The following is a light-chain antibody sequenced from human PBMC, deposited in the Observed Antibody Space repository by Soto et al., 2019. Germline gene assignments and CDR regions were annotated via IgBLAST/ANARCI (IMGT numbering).Light chain of an antibody. Sequence: QPVLTQPASVSGSPGQSITISCTGTSSDVGGYNYVSWYQQHPGKAPKLMIYDVSNRPSGVSNRFSGSKSGNTASLTISGLQAEDEADYYCSSYTSSSLSFGTGTKVTVL. J-gene: IGLJ1*01. CDR1: SSDVGGYNY. CDR2: DVS. CDR3: SSYTSSSLS. V-gene: IGLV2-14*01.